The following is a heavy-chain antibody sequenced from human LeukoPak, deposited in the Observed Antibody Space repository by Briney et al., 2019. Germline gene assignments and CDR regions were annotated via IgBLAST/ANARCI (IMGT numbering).Heavy chain of an antibody. CDR3: ARDPNGNYVGAFDFQR. V-gene: IGHV3-23*01. CDR2: ISGAGT. D-gene: IGHD4-17*01. Sequence: PGGPLRLSCAASGFTFRNYALTWVRQAPGRGLEWVSSISGAGTYYADSVKGRFSISRDNNKNRLYLQMSSLRAEDTAVYYCARDPNGNYVGAFDFQRWGQGTLVTVSS. J-gene: IGHJ1*01. CDR1: GFTFRNYA.